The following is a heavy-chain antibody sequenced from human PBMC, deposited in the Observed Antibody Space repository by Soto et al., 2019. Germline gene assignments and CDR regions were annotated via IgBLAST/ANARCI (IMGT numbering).Heavy chain of an antibody. CDR1: GFTFDDYA. Sequence: GGSLRLSCAASGFTFDDYAMHWVRQAPGKGLEWVSGISWNSGSIGCADSVKGRFTISRDNAKNSLYLQMNSLRAEDTALYYCAKDSVGATARDFDYWGQGTLVTVSS. CDR3: AKDSVGATARDFDY. CDR2: ISWNSGSI. J-gene: IGHJ4*02. V-gene: IGHV3-9*01. D-gene: IGHD1-26*01.